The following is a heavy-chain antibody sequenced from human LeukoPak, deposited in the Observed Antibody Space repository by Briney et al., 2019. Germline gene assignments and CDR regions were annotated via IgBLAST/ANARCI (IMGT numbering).Heavy chain of an antibody. Sequence: GGSLRLSCAASGFTFSSYWMSWVRQAPGKGLEWVANIKQDGSEKYYVDSVKGRFTISRDNAKNSLYLQMNSLRAKDTAVYYCARDIIRYLFDYWGQGTLVTVSS. J-gene: IGHJ4*02. D-gene: IGHD3-16*01. CDR3: ARDIIRYLFDY. V-gene: IGHV3-7*01. CDR1: GFTFSSYW. CDR2: IKQDGSEK.